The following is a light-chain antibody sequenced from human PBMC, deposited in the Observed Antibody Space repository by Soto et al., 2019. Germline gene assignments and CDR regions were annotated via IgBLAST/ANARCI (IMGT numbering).Light chain of an antibody. J-gene: IGKJ1*01. V-gene: IGKV3-20*01. CDR1: QSVRSSY. CDR3: QQYGSSPQT. CDR2: GAS. Sequence: EIVLTQSPGTLSLSLGERATLSCRASQSVRSSYLAWYQQKPGQAPRLLIYGASSRATGIPGRFSGSGSGTDFTLTISRLEPEDFAVYYCQQYGSSPQTFGQGTKVDI.